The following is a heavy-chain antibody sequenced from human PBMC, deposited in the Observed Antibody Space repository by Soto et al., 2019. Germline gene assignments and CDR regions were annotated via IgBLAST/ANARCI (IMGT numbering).Heavy chain of an antibody. D-gene: IGHD6-6*01. J-gene: IGHJ4*02. CDR2: INPNSGDT. Sequence: ASVKVSCKASGYTFTGYYMHWVRQAPGQGLEWMGWINPNSGDTKYAQKFQGRVTMTRDTSTRTAYMEVSRLTSDDTAVYYCARSLSTIGGRPDSWGQGTLVTVSS. CDR1: GYTFTGYY. CDR3: ARSLSTIGGRPDS. V-gene: IGHV1-2*02.